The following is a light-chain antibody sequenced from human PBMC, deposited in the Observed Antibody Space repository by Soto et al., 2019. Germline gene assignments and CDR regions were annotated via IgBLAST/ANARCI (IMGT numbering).Light chain of an antibody. Sequence: DIQMTQSPSSLSASVGDRVTISCRASQSIRSSLNWYQQKPGKAPKFLIYVASSLQTGVPSRFSGSGSGTDFTLTISSLQPEDFATYFCQQTYSTPPWTFGQGTKVEI. V-gene: IGKV1-39*01. CDR1: QSIRSS. J-gene: IGKJ1*01. CDR2: VAS. CDR3: QQTYSTPPWT.